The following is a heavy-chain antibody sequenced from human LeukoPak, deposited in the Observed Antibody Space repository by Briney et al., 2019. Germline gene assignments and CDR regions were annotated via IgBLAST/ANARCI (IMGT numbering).Heavy chain of an antibody. V-gene: IGHV3-7*04. CDR3: ARNRVVVPAAP. CDR1: GFTFSSYW. J-gene: IGHJ5*02. CDR2: IKHDGSEK. D-gene: IGHD2-21*01. Sequence: GGSLRLSCTASGFTFSSYWMSWVRVRQAPGKGLEWVANIKHDGSEKYYVHSVKGRFTISRDNAKDSLYLQMNSLRPEDTAVYYCARNRVVVPAAPWGQGTLVTVSS.